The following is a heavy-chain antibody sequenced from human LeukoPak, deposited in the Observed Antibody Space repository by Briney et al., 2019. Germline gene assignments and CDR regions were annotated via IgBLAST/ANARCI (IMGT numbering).Heavy chain of an antibody. D-gene: IGHD3-10*01. CDR1: GFTFSDYY. J-gene: IGHJ5*02. Sequence: PGGSLRLSCAASGFTFSDYYMSWIRQAPGKGLEWVSYISSSGSTIYYADSVKGRFTISRDNAKNLLYLQLNSLRPEDTAVYYCARAGFGSGSYPRFDPWGQGTLVTVSS. CDR3: ARAGFGSGSYPRFDP. CDR2: ISSSGSTI. V-gene: IGHV3-11*04.